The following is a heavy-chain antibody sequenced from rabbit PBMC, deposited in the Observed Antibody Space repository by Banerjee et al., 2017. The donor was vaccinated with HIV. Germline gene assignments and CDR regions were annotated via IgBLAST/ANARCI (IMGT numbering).Heavy chain of an antibody. V-gene: IGHV1S45*01. CDR1: GIDLSSSYW. Sequence: QEQLEESGGDLVKPGASLTLTSTASGIDLSSSYWMCWVRQAPGKGLEWIACIYTGSSGSTYYASWAKGRFTISKTSSTTVTLQMTSLTAADTATYFCARGGKVPGDGFNLWGPGTLVTVS. CDR2: IYTGSSGST. D-gene: IGHD2-1*01. J-gene: IGHJ4*01. CDR3: ARGGKVPGDGFNL.